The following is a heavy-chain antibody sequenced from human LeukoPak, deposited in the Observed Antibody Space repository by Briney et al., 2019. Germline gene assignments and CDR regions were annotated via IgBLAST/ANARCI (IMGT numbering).Heavy chain of an antibody. Sequence: PGGSLRLSCAASGFTFSSYSMNWVRQAPGKGLEWVSSISSSSSYIYYADSVKGRFTISRDNAKNSLYLQMSSLRAEDTAVYYCARDYCSGGSCYSRFDYWGQGTLVTVSS. J-gene: IGHJ4*02. CDR3: ARDYCSGGSCYSRFDY. CDR1: GFTFSSYS. CDR2: ISSSSSYI. D-gene: IGHD2-15*01. V-gene: IGHV3-21*01.